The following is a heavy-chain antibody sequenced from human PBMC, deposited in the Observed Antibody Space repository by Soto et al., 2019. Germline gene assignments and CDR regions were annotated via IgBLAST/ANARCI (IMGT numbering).Heavy chain of an antibody. D-gene: IGHD2-8*01. J-gene: IGHJ6*02. CDR1: GFTSSDHH. CDR2: TKNKANGDTT. Sequence: PGESLRLSCAASGFTSSDHHLDWVRQAPGKGLEWVGRTKNKANGDTTEYAASVKGRFTISRDDSKNSFYLQMSSLRTEDTAVHYGIRDDIVLVRQRRVYNHGMDLWGQGTTVTVS. V-gene: IGHV3-72*01. CDR3: IRDDIVLVRQRRVYNHGMDL.